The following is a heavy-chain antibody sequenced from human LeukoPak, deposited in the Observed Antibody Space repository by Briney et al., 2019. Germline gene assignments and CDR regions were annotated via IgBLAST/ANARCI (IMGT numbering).Heavy chain of an antibody. CDR2: INPKSGGT. D-gene: IGHD2-2*01. CDR1: GYTFTGYY. J-gene: IGHJ4*02. CDR3: ARVTYCSSVSCSSYYFDY. V-gene: IGHV1-2*02. Sequence: ASXKVSCKASGYTFTGYYMHWVRQAPGQGLEGRGWINPKSGGTNNARKFQGSVTMTRHTSISPAYMELSRLRSDDTAVYFCARVTYCSSVSCSSYYFDYWGQGTLVTV.